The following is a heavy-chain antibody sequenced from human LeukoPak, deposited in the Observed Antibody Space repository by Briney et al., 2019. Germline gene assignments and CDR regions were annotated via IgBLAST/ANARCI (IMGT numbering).Heavy chain of an antibody. V-gene: IGHV3-74*01. D-gene: IGHD3-16*01. J-gene: IGHJ4*02. Sequence: GGSLRLSCAASGITLSGYWMHWVREAPGKGLVWVSRINFDGSDTSYADFVKGRFTISRDNAKNTLFLQMNSLRAEDTAVYYCTRSLMDWGQGIRVTVSS. CDR1: GITLSGYW. CDR2: INFDGSDT. CDR3: TRSLMD.